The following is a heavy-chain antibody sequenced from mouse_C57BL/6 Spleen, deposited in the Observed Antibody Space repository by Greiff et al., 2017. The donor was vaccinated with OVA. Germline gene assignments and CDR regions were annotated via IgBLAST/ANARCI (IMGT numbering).Heavy chain of an antibody. V-gene: IGHV1-50*01. CDR3: ARRDYGRSYGYAMDY. CDR1: GYTFTSYW. D-gene: IGHD1-1*01. J-gene: IGHJ4*01. CDR2: IDPSDSYT. Sequence: VQLQQPGAELVKPGASAKLSCKASGYTFTSYWMQWVKQRPGQGLEWIGEIDPSDSYTNYNQKFKGKATLTVDTSYSTTYMQLSGLTSEDSSVYYCARRDYGRSYGYAMDYWGQGTSVTVSS.